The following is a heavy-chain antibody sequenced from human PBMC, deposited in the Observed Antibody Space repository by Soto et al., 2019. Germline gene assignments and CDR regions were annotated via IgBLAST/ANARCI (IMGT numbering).Heavy chain of an antibody. V-gene: IGHV1-18*01. CDR3: ARDYSSASGANFDL. J-gene: IGHJ4*02. CDR2: IRVSNGDT. D-gene: IGHD6-19*01. CDR1: GDTYTTFD. Sequence: QVQLVQSGAELKKPGASVKVSCKASGDTYTTFDVSWLRQVPGQGLEWMGWIRVSNGDTNYAQKFHGRVTMTTDTSTGTVFMDLRTLRPDDTALYDCARDYSSASGANFDLWGQGTLVTVSS.